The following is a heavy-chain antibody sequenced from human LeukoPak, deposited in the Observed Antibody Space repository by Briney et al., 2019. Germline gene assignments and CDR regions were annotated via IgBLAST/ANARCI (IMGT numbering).Heavy chain of an antibody. CDR1: GYTFTGYY. Sequence: ASVKVSCKASGYTFTGYYIHWVRQAPGQGLEWMGWINPNSGGTNYAQKFQGRVTMTRDTSISTAYMELSRLRSDDTAVYYCARAWDSSGWYPFDYWGQGTLVTVSS. CDR3: ARAWDSSGWYPFDY. D-gene: IGHD6-19*01. J-gene: IGHJ4*02. V-gene: IGHV1-2*02. CDR2: INPNSGGT.